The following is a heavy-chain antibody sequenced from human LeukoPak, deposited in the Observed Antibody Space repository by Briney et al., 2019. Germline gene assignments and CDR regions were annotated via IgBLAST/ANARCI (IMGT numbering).Heavy chain of an antibody. CDR1: GFTFSSYG. V-gene: IGHV3-23*01. D-gene: IGHD2-2*03. CDR2: ISGSGGST. CDR3: AKAPTPILWIDPYFDY. J-gene: IGHJ4*02. Sequence: GGSLRLSCAASGFTFSSYGMSWVRQAPGKGLEWVSAISGSGGSTYYADYVKGRFTISRDNSKNTLYLKMNSLRAEDTAVYYCAKAPTPILWIDPYFDYWGQGTLVTVSS.